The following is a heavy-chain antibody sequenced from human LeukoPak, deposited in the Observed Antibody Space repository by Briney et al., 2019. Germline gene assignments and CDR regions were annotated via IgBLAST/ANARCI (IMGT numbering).Heavy chain of an antibody. J-gene: IGHJ5*02. Sequence: PSETLSLTCAVYGGSFSGYYWSWIRQPPGKGLEWSGEINHSGSTNNNPSLKSRVTISVDTSKNQFSLKLSSVTAADTAVYYCARGLIKNWNPHNWFDPWGQGTLVTVSS. CDR3: ARGLIKNWNPHNWFDP. CDR2: INHSGST. CDR1: GGSFSGYY. V-gene: IGHV4-34*01. D-gene: IGHD1-1*01.